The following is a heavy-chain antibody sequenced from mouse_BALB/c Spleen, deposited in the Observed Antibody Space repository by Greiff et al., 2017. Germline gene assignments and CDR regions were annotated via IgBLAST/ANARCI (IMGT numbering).Heavy chain of an antibody. CDR2: IDPANGNT. D-gene: IGHD2-14*01. CDR1: GFNIKDTY. V-gene: IGHV14-3*02. CDR3: ASLYYRYSWFAY. J-gene: IGHJ3*01. Sequence: EVQLQESGAELVKPGASVKLSCTASGFNIKDTYMHWVKQRPEQGLEWIGRIDPANGNTKYDPKFQGKATITADTSSNTAYLQLSSLTSEDTAVYYCASLYYRYSWFAYWGQGTLVTVAA.